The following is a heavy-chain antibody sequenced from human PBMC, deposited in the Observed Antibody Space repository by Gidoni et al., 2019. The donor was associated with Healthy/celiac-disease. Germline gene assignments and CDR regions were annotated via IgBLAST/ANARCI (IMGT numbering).Heavy chain of an antibody. Sequence: QVQLQESGPGLVKPSQTLSLTCTVSGGSISSGSYYWSWIRQPAGKGLEWIGRIYTSGSTNYNPSLKSRVTISVDTSKNQFSLKLSSVTAADTAVYYCARASSSTSCYVDPWGQGTLVTVSS. D-gene: IGHD2-2*01. V-gene: IGHV4-61*02. CDR1: GGSISSGSYY. CDR2: IYTSGST. J-gene: IGHJ5*02. CDR3: ARASSSTSCYVDP.